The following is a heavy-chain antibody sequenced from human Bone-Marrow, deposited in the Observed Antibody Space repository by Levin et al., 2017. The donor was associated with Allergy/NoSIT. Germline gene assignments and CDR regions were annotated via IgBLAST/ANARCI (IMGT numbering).Heavy chain of an antibody. CDR1: VESFSGYY. CDR2: INRSGST. Sequence: PSETLSLTCAVYVESFSGYYWNWIRQPPGKGLEWIGEINRSGSTNYNPSLKSRVTISVDTSKNQFSLKLSSVTAADTAVYYCARGRAGGGVFDYWGQGTLVTVSS. V-gene: IGHV4-34*01. CDR3: ARGRAGGGVFDY. D-gene: IGHD2-21*01. J-gene: IGHJ4*02.